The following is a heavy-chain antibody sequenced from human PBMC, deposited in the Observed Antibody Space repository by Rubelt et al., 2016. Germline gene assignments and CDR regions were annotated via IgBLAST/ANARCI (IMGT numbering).Heavy chain of an antibody. J-gene: IGHJ3*01. CDR3: AEYRRVLRSDTVDG. CDR2: IDHSGST. CDR1: GGSFSGYY. D-gene: IGHD2/OR15-2a*01. Sequence: QVQLQQWGAGLLKPSETLSLTCAVYGGSFSGYYWSWIRQPPGKGLEWIGEIDHSGSTNYNPSIKSRVIMSVDTYKNPFFLKWSSQTAAGTAIYYCAEYRRVLRSDTVDGWGQEPMGTVSS. V-gene: IGHV4-34*01.